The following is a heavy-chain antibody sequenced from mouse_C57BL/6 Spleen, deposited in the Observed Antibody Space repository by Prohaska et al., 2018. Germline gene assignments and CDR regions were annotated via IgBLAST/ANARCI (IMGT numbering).Heavy chain of an antibody. D-gene: IGHD2-1*01. CDR1: GFTFSGFW. V-gene: IGHV11-2*01. Sequence: EVQLLETGGGLVQPGGSRGLSCEGSGFTFSGFWMRWVRQTPGKTLEWIGDINSDGIAINYAPSIKDRFTIFRDNDKSTLYLQMSNVRSEDTATYFCMRYGNYWYFDVWGTGTTVTVSS. CDR2: INSDGIAI. J-gene: IGHJ1*03. CDR3: MRYGNYWYFDV.